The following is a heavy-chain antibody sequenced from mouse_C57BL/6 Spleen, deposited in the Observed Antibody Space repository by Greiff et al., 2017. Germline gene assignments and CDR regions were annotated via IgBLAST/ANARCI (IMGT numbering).Heavy chain of an antibody. CDR1: GFTFSSYA. Sequence: EVKVVESGEGLVKPGGSLKLSCAASGFTFSSYAMSWVRQTPEKRLEWVAYFSSGGDYIYYADTVKGRFTISRDNARNTLYLQMSSLKSEDTAMYYCTRDQEVYVYFDYWGQGTTLTVSS. CDR2: FSSGGDYI. D-gene: IGHD1-1*01. J-gene: IGHJ2*01. CDR3: TRDQEVYVYFDY. V-gene: IGHV5-9-1*02.